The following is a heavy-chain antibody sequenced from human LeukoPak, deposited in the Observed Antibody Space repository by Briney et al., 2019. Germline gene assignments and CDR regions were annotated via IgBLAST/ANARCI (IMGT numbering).Heavy chain of an antibody. CDR1: GFTFSSYA. J-gene: IGHJ4*02. Sequence: GGSLRLSCAASGFTFSSYAMSWVRQAPGKGLEWVSAISGSGGSTYYADSVKGRFTISGDNSKNTLYLQMNSLRAEDTAVYYCAKDSKWELPHSWIAYWGQGTLVTVSS. CDR2: ISGSGGST. V-gene: IGHV3-23*01. D-gene: IGHD1-26*01. CDR3: AKDSKWELPHSWIAY.